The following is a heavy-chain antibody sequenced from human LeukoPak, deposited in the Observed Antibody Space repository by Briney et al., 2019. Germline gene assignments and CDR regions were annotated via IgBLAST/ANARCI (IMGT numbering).Heavy chain of an antibody. CDR1: GFNFRDYT. J-gene: IGHJ3*02. CDR2: ISGSGGST. D-gene: IGHD1-1*01. V-gene: IGHV3-23*01. Sequence: GGSLRLSCAASGFNFRDYTMHWVRQVPGKGLEWVSAISGSGGSTYYADSVKGRFTISRDNSKNTLYLQMNSLRAEDTAVYYCAKDRWTEVDAFDIWGQGTMVTVSS. CDR3: AKDRWTEVDAFDI.